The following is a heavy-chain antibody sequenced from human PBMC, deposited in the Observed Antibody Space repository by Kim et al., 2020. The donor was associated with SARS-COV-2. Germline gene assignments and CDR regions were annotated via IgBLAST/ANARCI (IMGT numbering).Heavy chain of an antibody. CDR2: INHSGST. V-gene: IGHV4-34*01. CDR1: GGSFSGYY. J-gene: IGHJ4*02. D-gene: IGHD3-10*01. Sequence: SETLSLTCAVYGGSFSGYYWSWIRQPPGKGLEWIGEINHSGSTNYNPSLKSRVTISVDTSKNKFSLKLSSVTAADTAVYYCARGGLRTMVRGANYFDYCGQGTLVTVSS. CDR3: ARGGLRTMVRGANYFDY.